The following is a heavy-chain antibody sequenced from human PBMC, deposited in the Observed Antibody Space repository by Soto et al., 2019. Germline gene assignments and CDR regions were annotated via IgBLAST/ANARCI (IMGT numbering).Heavy chain of an antibody. J-gene: IGHJ4*02. V-gene: IGHV3-53*01. CDR2: IYSGGTT. Sequence: GGSLRLSCAASGFSFTTAWINWVRQAPGKGLEWVSVIYSGGTTFYADSVKGRFTISRDSSKNMLYLQMNSLRAEDSAVYYCARDSPVAGSAAFDYWGQGSQVTVSS. CDR1: GFSFTTAW. D-gene: IGHD6-19*01. CDR3: ARDSPVAGSAAFDY.